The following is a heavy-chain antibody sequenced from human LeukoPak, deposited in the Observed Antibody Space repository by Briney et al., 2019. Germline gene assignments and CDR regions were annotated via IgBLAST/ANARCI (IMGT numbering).Heavy chain of an antibody. V-gene: IGHV3-33*01. CDR1: GFTFSSYG. CDR2: IWFDGSNK. D-gene: IGHD3-22*01. CDR3: ARVYDSSGYYYEDY. Sequence: GGSLRLSCAASGFTFSSYGMHWVRQAPGKGLEWVAIIWFDGSNKYYADSVKGRFTISRDNSKNTLYLQMNSLRAEDTAVYYCARVYDSSGYYYEDYWGQGTLVTVSS. J-gene: IGHJ4*02.